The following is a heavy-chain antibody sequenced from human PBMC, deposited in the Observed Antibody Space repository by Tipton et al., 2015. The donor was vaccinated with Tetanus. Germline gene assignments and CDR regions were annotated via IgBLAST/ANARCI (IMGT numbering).Heavy chain of an antibody. CDR3: AIPMTTVTTAPFDY. CDR2: INPNSGGT. CDR1: GGTFSSYA. Sequence: QSGAEVKKPGSSVKVSCKASGGTFSSYAISWVRQAPGQGLEWMGRINPNSGGTNYAQKFQGWVTMTRDTSISTAYMELSRLRSDDTAVYYCAIPMTTVTTAPFDYWGQGTLVTVSS. D-gene: IGHD4-17*01. V-gene: IGHV1-2*04. J-gene: IGHJ4*02.